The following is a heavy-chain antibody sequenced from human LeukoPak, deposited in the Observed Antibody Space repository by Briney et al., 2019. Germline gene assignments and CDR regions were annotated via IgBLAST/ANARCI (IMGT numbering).Heavy chain of an antibody. V-gene: IGHV3-23*01. CDR1: GFTFSNYV. CDR3: AKGNTYSTSSALAY. J-gene: IGHJ4*02. Sequence: GGSLRLSCTGTGFTFSNYVMSWVRQAPGKRLEWVSGISDSGDDTDYADSVKGRFTISRDNSKNTLYLQMNSLRAEDTAVYYCAKGNTYSTSSALAYWGQGTLVTVSS. CDR2: ISDSGDDT. D-gene: IGHD6-6*01.